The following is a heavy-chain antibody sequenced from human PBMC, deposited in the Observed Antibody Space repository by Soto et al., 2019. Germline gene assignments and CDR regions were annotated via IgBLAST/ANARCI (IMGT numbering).Heavy chain of an antibody. CDR1: NGSVSDYY. CDR3: ARGVLEAAASKPFDL. Sequence: ESLSLTCTVSNGSVSDYYWTWIREPPGKGLEWIGYIYYSGTTHYSPSLKSRVTISVDTSKNQFSLKLTSVTAADTAVYYCARGVLEAAASKPFDLWGRGTMVTVSS. D-gene: IGHD6-13*01. J-gene: IGHJ3*01. CDR2: IYYSGTT. V-gene: IGHV4-59*02.